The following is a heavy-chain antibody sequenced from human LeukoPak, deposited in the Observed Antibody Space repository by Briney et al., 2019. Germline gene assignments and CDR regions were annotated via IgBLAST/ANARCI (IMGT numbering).Heavy chain of an antibody. J-gene: IGHJ6*02. CDR1: GFTFSSHA. CDR3: AKRGDVWSDSYAFPLDV. CDR2: IRFNGGST. D-gene: IGHD3-3*01. Sequence: PGGSLRLSCAASGFTFSSHAMSWVRQALGKGLEWVAGIRFNGGSTFYADSVKGRFTISRDNSKYTLYLQMNSLRAEVTAVYYCAKRGDVWSDSYAFPLDVWGQGTTVTVSS. V-gene: IGHV3-23*01.